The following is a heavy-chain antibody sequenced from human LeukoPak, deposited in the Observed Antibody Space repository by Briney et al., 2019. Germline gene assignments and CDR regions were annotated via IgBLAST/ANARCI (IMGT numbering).Heavy chain of an antibody. CDR3: AKSRGILRAFDI. D-gene: IGHD3-16*01. V-gene: IGHV3-23*01. CDR2: ISGSGGST. Sequence: GGSLRLSCAASGFTFSSYSMNWVRQAPGKGLEWVSAISGSGGSTYYADSVKGRFTISRDNSKNTLYLQMNSLRAEDTAVYYCAKSRGILRAFDIWGQGTMVTVSS. J-gene: IGHJ3*02. CDR1: GFTFSSYS.